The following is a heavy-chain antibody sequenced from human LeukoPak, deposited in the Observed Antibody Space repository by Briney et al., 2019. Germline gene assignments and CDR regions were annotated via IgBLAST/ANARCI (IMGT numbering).Heavy chain of an antibody. Sequence: SETLSLTCTVSGVSISSTSYYWGWIRQPPGKGLQWIGSIFYSGSTYYNPSLKSRVSISVDTSKNQFSLKLTSVTAADTAVYYCARHQVEDWSFDYWGQGTLVTVSS. CDR2: IFYSGST. J-gene: IGHJ4*02. V-gene: IGHV4-39*01. CDR3: ARHQVEDWSFDY. CDR1: GVSISSTSYY. D-gene: IGHD3/OR15-3a*01.